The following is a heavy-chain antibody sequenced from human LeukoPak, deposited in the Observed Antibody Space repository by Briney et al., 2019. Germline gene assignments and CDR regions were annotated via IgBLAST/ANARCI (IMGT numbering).Heavy chain of an antibody. J-gene: IGHJ3*02. CDR2: VSTGSNYL. CDR3: ARVFRPSLTVFIIRGALDI. V-gene: IGHV3-21*01. D-gene: IGHD3-3*01. Sequence: PGGSLRLSCTASGFTFSSYSLNWVRQAPGKGLEWVSSVSTGSNYLYYADSVKGRFTISRDNDKNSLYLQMNSLRVEDTAVYYCARVFRPSLTVFIIRGALDIWGQGTMVTVSS. CDR1: GFTFSSYS.